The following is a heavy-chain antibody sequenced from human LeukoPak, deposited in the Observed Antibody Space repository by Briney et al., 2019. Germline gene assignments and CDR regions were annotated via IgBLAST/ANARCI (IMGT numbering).Heavy chain of an antibody. CDR1: GYTFTSFD. CDR3: VIGYQLLDAFDI. D-gene: IGHD2-2*01. Sequence: ASVKVSCKASGYTFTSFDINWVRQATGQGLEWMGWMNPNSGNTGYAQRFQGRVTMTRCTSITTAYMELSSLRSEDTAVYYCVIGYQLLDAFDIWGQGTMVNVSS. CDR2: MNPNSGNT. V-gene: IGHV1-8*01. J-gene: IGHJ3*02.